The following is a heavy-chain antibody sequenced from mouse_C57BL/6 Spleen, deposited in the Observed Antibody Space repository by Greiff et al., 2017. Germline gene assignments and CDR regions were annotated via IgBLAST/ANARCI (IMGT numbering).Heavy chain of an antibody. CDR1: GYTFTSYW. J-gene: IGHJ2*01. CDR3: ARSGMITTGNYFDY. D-gene: IGHD2-4*01. Sequence: QVQLQQPGAELVMPGASVKLSCKASGYTFTSYWMHWVKQRPGQGLEWIGEIDPSDSYTNYNQKFKGKSTLTVDKSSSTAYMQLSSLTSEDSAVYYCARSGMITTGNYFDYWGQGTTLTVSS. V-gene: IGHV1-69*01. CDR2: IDPSDSYT.